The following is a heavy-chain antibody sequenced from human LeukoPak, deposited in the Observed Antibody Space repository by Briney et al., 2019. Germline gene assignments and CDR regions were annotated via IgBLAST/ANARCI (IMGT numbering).Heavy chain of an antibody. D-gene: IGHD2-15*01. CDR2: IYHSGST. CDR1: GGSISSGGYS. V-gene: IGHV4-30-2*01. Sequence: SETLSLTCAVSGGSISSGGYSWSWIRQPPGKGLEWIGYIYHSGSTYYNPSLKSRVTISVDRSKNQFSLKLSSVTAADTAVYYCARGYCSGGGCYELDYWGQGTLVTVSS. CDR3: ARGYCSGGGCYELDY. J-gene: IGHJ4*02.